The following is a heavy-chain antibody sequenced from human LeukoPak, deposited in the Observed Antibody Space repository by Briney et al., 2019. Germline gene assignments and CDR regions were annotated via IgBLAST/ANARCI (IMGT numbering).Heavy chain of an antibody. Sequence: PGRSLRLSCAASGFTFSSYTMNWVRQAPGKGLEWVSYITSDSTTIYYADSVKGRFTISRENAKNSLYLQMNSLRDEDTAVYYCAGITVDYWGQGTLVTVSS. CDR1: GFTFSSYT. D-gene: IGHD1-14*01. J-gene: IGHJ4*02. V-gene: IGHV3-48*02. CDR2: ITSDSTTI. CDR3: AGITVDY.